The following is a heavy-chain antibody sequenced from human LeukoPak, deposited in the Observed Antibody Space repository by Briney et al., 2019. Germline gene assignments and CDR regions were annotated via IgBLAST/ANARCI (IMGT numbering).Heavy chain of an antibody. CDR3: ARDRPTLDYYDSSGYSYGRAFDI. CDR1: GYTFTGYY. D-gene: IGHD3-22*01. J-gene: IGHJ3*02. Sequence: ASVKVSCKASGYTFTGYYMHWVRQAPGQGLEWMGWINPNSGGTNYAQKLQGRVTMTTDTSTSTAYMELRSLRSDDTAVYYCARDRPTLDYYDSSGYSYGRAFDIWGQGTTVTVSS. V-gene: IGHV1-2*02. CDR2: INPNSGGT.